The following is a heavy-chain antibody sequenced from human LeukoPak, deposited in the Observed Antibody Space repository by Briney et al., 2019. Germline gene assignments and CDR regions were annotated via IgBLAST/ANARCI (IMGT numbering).Heavy chain of an antibody. J-gene: IGHJ6*03. CDR3: AKNSKRYCSGGSCYYYYYMDV. CDR2: ISGSGGST. CDR1: GFTFSSYA. V-gene: IGHV3-23*01. D-gene: IGHD2-15*01. Sequence: GGSLRLSCAASGFTFSSYAMSWVRQAPGKGLEWVSAISGSGGSTYYADSVKGRFTISRDNSKNTLYLQMNSLRAEDTAVYYCAKNSKRYCSGGSCYYYYYMDVWGKGTTVTVSS.